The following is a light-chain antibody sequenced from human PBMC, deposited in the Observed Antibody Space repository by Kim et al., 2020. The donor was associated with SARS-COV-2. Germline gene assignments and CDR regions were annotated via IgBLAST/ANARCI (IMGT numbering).Light chain of an antibody. J-gene: IGKJ4*01. CDR2: EAS. CDR1: QDISSW. V-gene: IGKV1D-12*01. Sequence: ASVGDRVAITCRASQDISSWLGWYQQKPGKAPKVLIYEASNLQSGVPSRFSGSGSGTDFTLTNNSLQPEDFATYYCQQTHSFPLTFGGGTKVDIK. CDR3: QQTHSFPLT.